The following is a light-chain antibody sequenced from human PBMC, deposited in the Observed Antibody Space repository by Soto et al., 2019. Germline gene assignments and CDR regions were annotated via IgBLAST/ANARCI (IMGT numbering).Light chain of an antibody. J-gene: IGKJ3*01. V-gene: IGKV1-33*01. Sequence: DIQMTQSPSSLSASVGDRVTITCQASQDISNYLNWYQQKPGKAPKLLIYDASNLETGVPSMFRGSGSGTDFTVTISSLQPEDIATYYCQQYDNLPPFTFGPGTKVDIK. CDR1: QDISNY. CDR3: QQYDNLPPFT. CDR2: DAS.